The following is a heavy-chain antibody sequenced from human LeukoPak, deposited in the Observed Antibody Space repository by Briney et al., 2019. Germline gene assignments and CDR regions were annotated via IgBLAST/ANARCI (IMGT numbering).Heavy chain of an antibody. CDR1: GFTFSSYA. Sequence: GRSLRLSCAASGFTFSSYAMSWVRQAPGKGLEWVSAISGSGGSTYYADSVKGRFTISRDNSKNTLYLQMNSLRAEDTAVYYCAKAKAGYSSSWLADYWGQGTLVTVSS. CDR3: AKAKAGYSSSWLADY. V-gene: IGHV3-23*01. D-gene: IGHD6-13*01. J-gene: IGHJ4*02. CDR2: ISGSGGST.